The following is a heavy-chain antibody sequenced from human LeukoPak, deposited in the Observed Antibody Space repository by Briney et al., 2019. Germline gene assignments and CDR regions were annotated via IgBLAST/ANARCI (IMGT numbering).Heavy chain of an antibody. D-gene: IGHD1-14*01. CDR1: GDTVPSNSAA. J-gene: IGHJ5*02. CDR2: TYFRDKWYN. V-gene: IGHV6-1*01. Sequence: SQTLSLTCAICGDTVPSNSAAWNCIRQSPSRGLEWLGRTYFRDKWYNDYADSVRSRITIRPDTSRNQFSLQLKSVTPEDTAVYYCVMSLAAAGATWFDLWGQGTLVTVSA. CDR3: VMSLAAAGATWFDL.